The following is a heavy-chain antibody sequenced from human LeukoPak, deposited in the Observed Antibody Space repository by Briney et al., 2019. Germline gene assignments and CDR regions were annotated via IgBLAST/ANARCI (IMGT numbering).Heavy chain of an antibody. CDR3: ARDGYSSGWYGNWFDP. Sequence: ASVKVSCKASGYTFTSYGISWVRQAPGQGLEWMGWISAYNGNTNYARKLQGRVTMTTDTSTSTAYMELRSLRSDDTAVYYCARDGYSSGWYGNWFDPWGQGTLVTVSS. V-gene: IGHV1-18*01. D-gene: IGHD6-19*01. J-gene: IGHJ5*02. CDR2: ISAYNGNT. CDR1: GYTFTSYG.